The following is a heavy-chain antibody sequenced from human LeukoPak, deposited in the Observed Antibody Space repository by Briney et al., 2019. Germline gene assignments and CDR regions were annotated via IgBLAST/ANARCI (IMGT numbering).Heavy chain of an antibody. CDR1: GFTVSSNY. V-gene: IGHV3-53*01. CDR2: IYSGGST. CDR3: ASAGPGYSSSWYYYYGMDV. Sequence: PGGSLRLSCAASGFTVSSNYMSWVRQAPGKGLEWVSVIYSGGSTYYADSVKGRFTISRDNSKNTLYLQMNSLRAEDTAVYYCASAGPGYSSSWYYYYGMDVWGQGTTVTVSS. D-gene: IGHD6-13*01. J-gene: IGHJ6*02.